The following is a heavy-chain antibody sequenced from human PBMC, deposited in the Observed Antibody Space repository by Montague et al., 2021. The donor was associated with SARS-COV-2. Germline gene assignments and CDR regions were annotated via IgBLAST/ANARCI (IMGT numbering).Heavy chain of an antibody. V-gene: IGHV4-34*01. CDR2: INHSGST. CDR3: ARVRYFGSGTSLGMDV. J-gene: IGHJ6*02. Sequence: SETLSLTCAVYGGSFSGYYWCWIRQPPGKGLEWIGEINHSGSTNSNSSLKRRVTISVDTSTNQFSLKLSSVTAADTAVYYCARVRYFGSGTSLGMDVGGQGTTGTVSS. D-gene: IGHD3-10*01. CDR1: GGSFSGYY.